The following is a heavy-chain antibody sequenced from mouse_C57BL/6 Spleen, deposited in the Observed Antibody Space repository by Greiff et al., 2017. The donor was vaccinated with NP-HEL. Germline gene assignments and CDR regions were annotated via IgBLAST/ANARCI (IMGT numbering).Heavy chain of an antibody. CDR3: ARTSVTTVYYAMDY. CDR1: GFSLTSYG. V-gene: IGHV2-2*01. J-gene: IGHJ4*01. Sequence: VKLMESGPGLVQPSQSLSITCTVSGFSLTSYGVHWVRQSPGKGLEWLGVIWSGGSTDYNAAFISRLSISKDNSKSQVFFKMNSLQADDTAIYYCARTSVTTVYYAMDYWGQGTSVTVSS. D-gene: IGHD2-2*01. CDR2: IWSGGST.